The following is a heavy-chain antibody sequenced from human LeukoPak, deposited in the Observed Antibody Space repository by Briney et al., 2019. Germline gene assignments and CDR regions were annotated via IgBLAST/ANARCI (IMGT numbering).Heavy chain of an antibody. J-gene: IGHJ6*02. Sequence: GESLKISCKGSGYSFTSYWIAWVRQMPEKGLEWMGIIYPNDSDTRYNPSFQGQVTISADTSTNTAYLQWNSLKASDTAMYYCAKQSIYYYGMDVWGQGTTVTVSS. CDR3: AKQSIYYYGMDV. V-gene: IGHV5-51*01. CDR1: GYSFTSYW. CDR2: IYPNDSDT.